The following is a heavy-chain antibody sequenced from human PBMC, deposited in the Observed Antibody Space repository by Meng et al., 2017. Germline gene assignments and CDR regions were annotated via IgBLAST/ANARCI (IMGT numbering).Heavy chain of an antibody. V-gene: IGHV3-30*04. D-gene: IGHD6-13*01. CDR3: ARDRREIAEADTLDY. CDR1: GFTFSSYA. Sequence: GESLKISCAASGFTFSSYAMHWVRQAPGKGLEWVAVISYDGSNKYYADSVKGRFTISRDNSKNTLYLQMNSLRAEDTAVYYCARDRREIAEADTLDYWGQGTLVTVSS. CDR2: ISYDGSNK. J-gene: IGHJ4*02.